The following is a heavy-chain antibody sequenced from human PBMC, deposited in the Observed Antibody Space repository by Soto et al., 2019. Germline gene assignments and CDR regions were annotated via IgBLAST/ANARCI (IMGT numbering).Heavy chain of an antibody. D-gene: IGHD3-10*01. CDR2: INAGNGNT. Sequence: QVQLVQSGAEVKKPGASVKVSCKASRYTFTSYAMHWVRQAPGQRLEWMGWINAGNGNTKYSQKFQGRVTITRDTSASTAYMELSSLRSEDTAVYYCASSRITMVPYGMDVWGQGTTVTVSS. V-gene: IGHV1-3*01. CDR3: ASSRITMVPYGMDV. J-gene: IGHJ6*02. CDR1: RYTFTSYA.